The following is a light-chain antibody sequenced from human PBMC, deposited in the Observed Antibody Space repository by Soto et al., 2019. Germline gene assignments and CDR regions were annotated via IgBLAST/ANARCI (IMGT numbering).Light chain of an antibody. V-gene: IGLV2-14*01. CDR2: DVS. CDR1: SSDVGGYNY. J-gene: IGLJ1*01. Sequence: QSALTQPASVSGSPGQSITISCTGTSSDVGGYNYVSWYQQHPGKAPKLMIYDVSNRPSGVSNRFSDSKSGNTASLTISGLQAEDEADYCCSSYTSSSTVFGTGTKLTVL. CDR3: SSYTSSSTV.